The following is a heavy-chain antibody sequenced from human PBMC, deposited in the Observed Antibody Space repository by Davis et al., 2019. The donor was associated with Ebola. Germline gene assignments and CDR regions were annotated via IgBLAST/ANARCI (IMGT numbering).Heavy chain of an antibody. D-gene: IGHD2-15*01. CDR2: ISTNGSYI. J-gene: IGHJ4*02. V-gene: IGHV3-21*01. CDR1: GFTFSNYS. Sequence: GGSLRLSCVASGFTFSNYSMNWIRQAPGKGLEWVSSISTNGSYIYCPDSLKGRFTISRDNAKNSLYLHMNSLRAEDTALYYCARLVSDCSGGQCRGHYFDYWGQGALVTVSS. CDR3: ARLVSDCSGGQCRGHYFDY.